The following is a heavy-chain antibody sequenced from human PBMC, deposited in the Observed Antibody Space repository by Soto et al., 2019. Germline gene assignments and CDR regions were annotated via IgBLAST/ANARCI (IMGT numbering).Heavy chain of an antibody. D-gene: IGHD1-1*01. CDR2: MNPNTGNS. J-gene: IGHJ4*02. CDR1: GYTFTSYD. V-gene: IGHV1-8*01. Sequence: ASVKVSCKASGYTFTSYDIYRVRQATGQGLEWMGWMNPNTGNSAYAQKFQGRVTVTSDTSINTVHMELSSLRSEDTAVYYCARRAETNVLNGFRADKYYIDFWCQGILVTVSS. CDR3: ARRAETNVLNGFRADKYYIDF.